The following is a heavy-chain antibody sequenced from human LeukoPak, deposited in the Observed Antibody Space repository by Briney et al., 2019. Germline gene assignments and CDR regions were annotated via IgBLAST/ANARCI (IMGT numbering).Heavy chain of an antibody. CDR1: GGSITNFY. D-gene: IGHD3-10*01. Sequence: SETLSLTCTVSGGSITNFYWSWIRQPPGKRPEWIGYIYASGSTNYNPSLRGRVTISIDTPKNQFSLRLNSVTAADTAVYYCPRDRGRYFDYWGRGTLVTVSS. CDR3: PRDRGRYFDY. V-gene: IGHV4-59*01. J-gene: IGHJ4*02. CDR2: IYASGST.